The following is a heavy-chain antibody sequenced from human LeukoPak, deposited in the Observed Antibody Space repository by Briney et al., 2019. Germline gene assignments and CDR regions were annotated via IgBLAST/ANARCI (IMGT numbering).Heavy chain of an antibody. CDR2: IYSGGAT. Sequence: GGSLRLSCAASGFTVSNNYMSWVRQAPGKRLEWVSLIYSGGATYYADSVKGRFIISRDNAKNMLYLQMNSLRAEDTAVYYCARGLSGSFYGSLDYWGQGTLVTVSS. D-gene: IGHD1-26*01. V-gene: IGHV3-53*01. CDR3: ARGLSGSFYGSLDY. J-gene: IGHJ4*02. CDR1: GFTVSNNY.